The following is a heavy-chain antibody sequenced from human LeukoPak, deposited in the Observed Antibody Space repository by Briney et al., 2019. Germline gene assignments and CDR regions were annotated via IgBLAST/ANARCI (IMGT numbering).Heavy chain of an antibody. Sequence: EASVKVSCKASGYTFTSYGISWVRQAPGQGLEWMGWISAYNGNTDYAQKLQGRVTMTTDTSTSTAYMELRSLRSDDTAVYYCARDHPDYYDSSGRTTYFDYWGQGTLVTVSS. V-gene: IGHV1-18*01. CDR1: GYTFTSYG. J-gene: IGHJ4*02. CDR2: ISAYNGNT. D-gene: IGHD3-22*01. CDR3: ARDHPDYYDSSGRTTYFDY.